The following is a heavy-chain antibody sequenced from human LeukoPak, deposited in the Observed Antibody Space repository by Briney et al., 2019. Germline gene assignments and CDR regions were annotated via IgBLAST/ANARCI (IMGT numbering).Heavy chain of an antibody. Sequence: ASVKVSCKDSGYTFTGYYMHWVRQAPGQGLEWMGWINPNSGGTNYAQKFQGRVTMTRDTSISTAYMELSRLRSDDTAVYYCASRSRSWYTYGMDIWGQGPTVTVSS. V-gene: IGHV1-2*02. CDR1: GYTFTGYY. CDR2: INPNSGGT. J-gene: IGHJ6*02. CDR3: ASRSRSWYTYGMDI. D-gene: IGHD6-13*01.